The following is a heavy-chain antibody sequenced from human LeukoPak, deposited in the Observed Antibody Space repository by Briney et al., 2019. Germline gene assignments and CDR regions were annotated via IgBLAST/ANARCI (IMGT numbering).Heavy chain of an antibody. CDR2: IRYDGSNK. Sequence: PGGSLRLSCPASGFTFSSYGMHWVRQAPGKGLEWVAFIRYDGSNKYYADSVKGRFTISRDNSKNTLYLQINSLRAEDTAVYYCAKDHLPGIVVADRDYWGQGTLVTVSS. V-gene: IGHV3-30*02. D-gene: IGHD6-19*01. CDR3: AKDHLPGIVVADRDY. CDR1: GFTFSSYG. J-gene: IGHJ4*02.